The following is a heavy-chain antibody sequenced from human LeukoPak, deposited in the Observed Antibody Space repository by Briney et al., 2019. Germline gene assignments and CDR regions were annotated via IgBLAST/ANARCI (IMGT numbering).Heavy chain of an antibody. CDR3: RFNYDSTPAYFDY. J-gene: IGHJ4*02. CDR2: IIPILGIA. V-gene: IGHV1-69*04. CDR1: GGTFSSYA. Sequence: SVKVSCKPSGGTFSSYAISWVRQAPGQGLEWMGRIIPILGIANYAQKFQGRVTITADKSTSTAYMELSSLRSEDTAVYYYRFNYDSTPAYFDYWGQGTLVTVSS. D-gene: IGHD3-22*01.